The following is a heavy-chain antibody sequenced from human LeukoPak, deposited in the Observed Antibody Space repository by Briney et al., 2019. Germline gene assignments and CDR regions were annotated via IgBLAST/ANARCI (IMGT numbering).Heavy chain of an antibody. CDR2: ISGSGGST. V-gene: IGHV3-23*01. J-gene: IGHJ4*02. CDR1: GFTFSSYA. D-gene: IGHD3-22*01. Sequence: GGSLRLSRAASGFTFSSYAMSWVRQAPGKGLEWVSAISGSGGSTYYADSVKGRFTISRDNSKNTLYLQMNGLRAEDTAVYYCAKDPGVVVGYTYYWGQGTLVTVSS. CDR3: AKDPGVVVGYTYY.